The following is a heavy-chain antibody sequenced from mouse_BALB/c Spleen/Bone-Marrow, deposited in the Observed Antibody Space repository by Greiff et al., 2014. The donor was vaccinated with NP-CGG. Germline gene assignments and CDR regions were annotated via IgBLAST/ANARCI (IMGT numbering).Heavy chain of an antibody. J-gene: IGHJ2*01. CDR3: ARRIYYAMGY. D-gene: IGHD2-1*01. CDR1: GYAFTNYL. Sequence: LVESGAELVRPGTSVKVSCKASGYAFTNYLIEWVKQRPGQGLEWIGVLNPGSGGTNYNEKFKGKATLTADKSSSTAYMQLSSPTSDDSAVYFCARRIYYAMGYWGQGTTLTVSS. V-gene: IGHV1-54*01. CDR2: LNPGSGGT.